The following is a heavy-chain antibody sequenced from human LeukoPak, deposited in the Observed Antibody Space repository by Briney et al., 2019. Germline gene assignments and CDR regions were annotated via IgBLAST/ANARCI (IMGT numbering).Heavy chain of an antibody. CDR2: ISAYNGNT. V-gene: IGHV1-18*01. J-gene: IGHJ5*02. CDR3: ARETYGSGIGWFDP. D-gene: IGHD3-10*01. Sequence: ASVKVSCKASGYTYTSYGISWVRQAPGQGLEWMGWISAYNGNTNYAQKLQGRVTMTTDTSTSTAYMELRSLRSDDTAVYYCARETYGSGIGWFDPWGQGTLVTVSS. CDR1: GYTYTSYG.